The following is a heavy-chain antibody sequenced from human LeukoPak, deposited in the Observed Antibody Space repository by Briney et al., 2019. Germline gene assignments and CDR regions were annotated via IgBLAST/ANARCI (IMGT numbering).Heavy chain of an antibody. J-gene: IGHJ3*02. D-gene: IGHD3-22*01. V-gene: IGHV1-18*01. CDR1: GYTFTSYG. Sequence: ASVKVSCKASGYTFTSYGISWVRQAPGQGLEWMGRISAYNGNTNYAQKLQGRVTMTTDTSTSTAYMELRSLRFDDTAVYYCARAWDYYDSSGYLASDDALDIWGQGTMVTVSS. CDR3: ARAWDYYDSSGYLASDDALDI. CDR2: ISAYNGNT.